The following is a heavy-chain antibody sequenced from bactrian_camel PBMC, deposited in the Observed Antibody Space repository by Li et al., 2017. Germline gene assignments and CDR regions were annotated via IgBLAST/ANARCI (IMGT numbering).Heavy chain of an antibody. CDR1: GNTYTSSC. D-gene: IGHD5*01. CDR2: INYAGDSK. CDR3: TPGVY. Sequence: HVQLVESGGGSVQAGGSLRLSCAASGNTYTSSCMAWYRQAPGKGLEWVATINYAGDSKYYADSVKGRFIISRDDATNTLILQLDSLKTEDTARYYCTPGVYWGQGTQVTVS. V-gene: IGHV3S1*01. J-gene: IGHJ4*01.